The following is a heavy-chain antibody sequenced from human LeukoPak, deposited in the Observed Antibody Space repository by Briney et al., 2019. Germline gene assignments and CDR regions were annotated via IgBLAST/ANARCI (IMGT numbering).Heavy chain of an antibody. CDR3: ARDPTQRWLQPYYFDY. V-gene: IGHV3-74*01. CDR1: GFTFSSYW. J-gene: IGHJ4*02. Sequence: GGSLRLSCAASGFTFSSYWMHWLRQAPGKGLVWVSRINSDGSSTSYADSMKGRFTISRDNAKNSLYLQMNSLRAEDTAVYYCARDPTQRWLQPYYFDYWGQGTLVTVSS. D-gene: IGHD5-24*01. CDR2: INSDGSST.